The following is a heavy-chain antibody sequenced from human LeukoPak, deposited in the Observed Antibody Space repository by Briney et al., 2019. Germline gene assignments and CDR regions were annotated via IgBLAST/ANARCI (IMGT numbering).Heavy chain of an antibody. Sequence: PSETLSLTCTVSGGSISSGDYYWSWIRQPPGKGLEWIGYINYSGSTYYNPSLKSRVTISVDTSKNQFSLKLSSVTAADTAVYYCASEGRITMVRGVIMGVQHWGQGTLVTVSS. D-gene: IGHD3-10*01. J-gene: IGHJ1*01. CDR2: INYSGST. V-gene: IGHV4-30-4*01. CDR1: GGSISSGDYY. CDR3: ASEGRITMVRGVIMGVQH.